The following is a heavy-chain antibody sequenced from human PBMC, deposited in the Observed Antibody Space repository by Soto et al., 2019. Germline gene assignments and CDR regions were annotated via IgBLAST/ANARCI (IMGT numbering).Heavy chain of an antibody. CDR1: GYNFASYW. CDR2: IDPIDSYT. Sequence: GESLKISCQGSGYNFASYWISWVRQMPGKGLEWMGRIDPIDSYTNYSPSFQGHVTISATKSITTAFLQWSSLRASDTAMYYCARQIYDSDTGPNFQYYFDSWGQGTPVTVSS. D-gene: IGHD3-22*01. CDR3: ARQIYDSDTGPNFQYYFDS. J-gene: IGHJ4*02. V-gene: IGHV5-10-1*01.